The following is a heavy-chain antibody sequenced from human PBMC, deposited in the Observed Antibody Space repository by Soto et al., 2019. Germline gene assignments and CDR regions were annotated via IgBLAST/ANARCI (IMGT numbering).Heavy chain of an antibody. CDR1: GFTFISYA. V-gene: IGHV3-23*01. Sequence: PWGSLRLSCAASGFTFISYAIIFFRHSPCKWLEWVSSISGNAGNSYYADSVKGRFTISRDNSKNTLYLQMNSLRAEDTAVYYCAKDFDIVVVVAAILFDYWGQGTLVTVSS. CDR2: ISGNAGNS. CDR3: AKDFDIVVVVAAILFDY. J-gene: IGHJ4*02. D-gene: IGHD2-15*01.